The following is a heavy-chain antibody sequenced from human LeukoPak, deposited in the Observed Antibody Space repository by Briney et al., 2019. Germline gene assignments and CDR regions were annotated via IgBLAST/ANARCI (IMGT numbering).Heavy chain of an antibody. CDR3: ARDYYYDSSGYYDY. Sequence: ASVKVSCKASGYTFTTYNINWVRQAPGQGLEWMGWISGYNGNTNYAQKLQGRVTMTTDTSTSTAYMELRSLRSDDTAVYYCARDYYYDSSGYYDYWGQGTLVTVSS. CDR1: GYTFTTYN. D-gene: IGHD3-22*01. CDR2: ISGYNGNT. V-gene: IGHV1-18*01. J-gene: IGHJ4*02.